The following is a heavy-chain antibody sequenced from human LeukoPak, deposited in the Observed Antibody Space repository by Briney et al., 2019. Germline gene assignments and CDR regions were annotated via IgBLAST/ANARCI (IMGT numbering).Heavy chain of an antibody. J-gene: IGHJ3*02. Sequence: PSETLSLTCTVSGGSISSGGYYWSWIRQHPGKGLEWIGYIYYSGSTYYNPSLKSRVTISVDTSKNQFSLKLSSVTAADTAVYYCARVDRVNYYDSSGYYYGAFDIWGQGTMVTVPS. V-gene: IGHV4-31*03. D-gene: IGHD3-22*01. CDR3: ARVDRVNYYDSSGYYYGAFDI. CDR2: IYYSGST. CDR1: GGSISSGGYY.